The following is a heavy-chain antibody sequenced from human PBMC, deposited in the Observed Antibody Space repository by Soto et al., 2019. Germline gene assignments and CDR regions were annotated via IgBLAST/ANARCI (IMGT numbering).Heavy chain of an antibody. V-gene: IGHV6-1*01. J-gene: IGHJ5*02. CDR1: GDSVSSNSAA. CDR2: TYYRSKWYN. CDR3: ARGYYDILTGFNWFDP. D-gene: IGHD3-9*01. Sequence: SQNLSLTCAISGDSVSSNSAAWNWIRQSPSRGLEWLGRTYYRSKWYNDYAVSVKSRITINPDTSKNQFSLQLNSVTPEDTAVYYCARGYYDILTGFNWFDPWGQGTLVTVSS.